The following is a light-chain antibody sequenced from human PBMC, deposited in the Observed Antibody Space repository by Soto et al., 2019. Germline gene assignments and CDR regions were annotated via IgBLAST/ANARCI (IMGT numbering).Light chain of an antibody. CDR3: QQRSNWP. J-gene: IGKJ3*01. V-gene: IGKV3-11*01. CDR2: DTS. Sequence: DIVLTQSPPTLSLSPGERATLSCRASQSVNGFLAWYQQKPGQAPRLLIYDTSNRATGIPARFSGSGSGTDFTITISSLEPEDFAVYYCRQQRSNWPFGPGTKVDIK. CDR1: QSVNGF.